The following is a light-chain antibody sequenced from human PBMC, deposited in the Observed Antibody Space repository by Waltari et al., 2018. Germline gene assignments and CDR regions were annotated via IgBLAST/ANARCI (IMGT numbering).Light chain of an antibody. Sequence: QSALTQPASVSGSPGQSITISCTGASSDVGSYNLLSWYQQHPGKAPKLMIFEGSKRPSGVSNRFSGSKSGNTASLTLSGLQAEDEADYYCCSYAGTSTFVFGTGTKVSVL. V-gene: IGLV2-23*01. J-gene: IGLJ1*01. CDR2: EGS. CDR1: SSDVGSYNL. CDR3: CSYAGTSTFV.